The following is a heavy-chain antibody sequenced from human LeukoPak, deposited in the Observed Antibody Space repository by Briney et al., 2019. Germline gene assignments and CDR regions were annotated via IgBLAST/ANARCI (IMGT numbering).Heavy chain of an antibody. J-gene: IGHJ5*02. V-gene: IGHV4-34*01. Sequence: SETLSLTCAVYGGSFSGYYWSWVRQPPGKGLEWVGEINHSGSTNYKPSLKSRVTISVDTPKNQFSLKLSAVTAADTAVYYCARAEGCHGGNWFDLWRQGTLVTVSS. CDR1: GGSFSGYY. CDR3: ARAEGCHGGNWFDL. D-gene: IGHD3-16*01. CDR2: INHSGST.